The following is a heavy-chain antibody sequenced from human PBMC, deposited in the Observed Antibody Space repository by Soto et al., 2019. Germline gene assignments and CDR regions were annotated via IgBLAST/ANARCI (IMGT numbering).Heavy chain of an antibody. J-gene: IGHJ6*02. CDR2: ISAAGDP. Sequence: EVQLVESGGGLVQPGGSLRLSCEASGFTFRNYDMHWVRQGTGKGLEWVSGISAAGDPDYADSVEGRFTISRENAQNSFFLQRNRLGVGDTAVYYCARTDRDFYGLDVWGQGTTVIVSS. V-gene: IGHV3-13*05. CDR3: ARTDRDFYGLDV. CDR1: GFTFRNYD.